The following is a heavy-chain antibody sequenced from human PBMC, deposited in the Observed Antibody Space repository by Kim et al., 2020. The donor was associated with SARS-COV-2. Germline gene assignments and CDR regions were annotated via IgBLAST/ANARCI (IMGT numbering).Heavy chain of an antibody. CDR2: T. J-gene: IGHJ4*02. CDR3: SRGSAAAAVCDS. D-gene: IGHD6-13*01. V-gene: IGHV3-NL1*01. Sequence: THYSDSVKGRFTISRDNSKNTLYLQMNNLRPDDTAVYFCSRGSAAAAVCDSWGQGTLVTVSS.